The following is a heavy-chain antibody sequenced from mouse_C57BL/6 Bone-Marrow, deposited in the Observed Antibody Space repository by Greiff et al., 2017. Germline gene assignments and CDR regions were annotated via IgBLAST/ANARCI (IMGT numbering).Heavy chain of an antibody. CDR1: GFTFSDYY. Sequence: EVKLMESGGGLVQPGGSLKLSCAASGFTFSDYYMYWVRQTPEKRLEWVAYISNGGGSTYYPDTVKGRFTISRDNAKNTLYLQMSRLKSEDTAMYYCARHRGLYWGQGTSVTVSS. D-gene: IGHD3-3*01. CDR3: ARHRGLY. CDR2: ISNGGGST. J-gene: IGHJ4*01. V-gene: IGHV5-12*01.